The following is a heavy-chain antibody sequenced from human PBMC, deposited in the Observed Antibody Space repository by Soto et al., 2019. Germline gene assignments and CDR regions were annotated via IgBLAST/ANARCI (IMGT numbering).Heavy chain of an antibody. J-gene: IGHJ4*02. CDR3: AKADGEQWLIPHLDN. Sequence: GSLRLSCEGSGFNFKKFAMGWVRQAPGEGLEWVSGISCCGGSTFYADSVKGRFSLARDDSKNTLSLQLNSLRVEDTARYYCAKADGEQWLIPHLDNWGQGTLVTVSS. CDR1: GFNFKKFA. D-gene: IGHD6-19*01. CDR2: ISCCGGST. V-gene: IGHV3-23*01.